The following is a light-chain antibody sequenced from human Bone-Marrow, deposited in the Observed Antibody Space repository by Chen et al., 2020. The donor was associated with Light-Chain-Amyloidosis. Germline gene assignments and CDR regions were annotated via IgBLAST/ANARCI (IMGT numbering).Light chain of an antibody. CDR2: DNN. V-gene: IGLV1-51*01. CDR3: GTWDIRLGTVM. CDR1: TSNIGNNF. Sequence: QSVLTQPPSVSAAPGQKVTISCSGSTSNIGNNFVSWYQQFPGTAPKLLIYDNNRRPSGIPDRFYGSKSGTSATLGITGLQTGDEADYYCGTWDIRLGTVMFGGGTKLTVL. J-gene: IGLJ3*02.